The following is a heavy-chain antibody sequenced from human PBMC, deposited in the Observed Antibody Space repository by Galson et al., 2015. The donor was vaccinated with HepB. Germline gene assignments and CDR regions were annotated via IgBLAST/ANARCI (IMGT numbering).Heavy chain of an antibody. V-gene: IGHV3-23*01. D-gene: IGHD2-2*02. CDR2: ISGSGGST. CDR3: AKGPPGYCSSTSCYTSPPDYYYYYMDV. J-gene: IGHJ6*03. Sequence: SLRLSCAASGFTFSSYAMSWVRQAPGKGLEWVSAISGSGGSTYYADSVKGRFTISRDNSKNTLYLQMNSLRAEDTAVYYCAKGPPGYCSSTSCYTSPPDYYYYYMDVWGKGTTVTVSS. CDR1: GFTFSSYA.